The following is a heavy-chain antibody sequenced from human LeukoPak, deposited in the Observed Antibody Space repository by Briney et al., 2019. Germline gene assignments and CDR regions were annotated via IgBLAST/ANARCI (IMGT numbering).Heavy chain of an antibody. CDR2: IYYSGST. D-gene: IGHD6-19*01. J-gene: IGHJ4*02. CDR1: GGSISSSSYY. V-gene: IGHV4-39*07. Sequence: SETLSLTCTVSGGSISSSSYYWGWIRQPPGKGLEWIGSIYYSGSTNYNPSLKSRVTISVDTSKNQFSLKLSSVTAADTAVYYCARGIGDSSGWFDYWGQGTLVTVSS. CDR3: ARGIGDSSGWFDY.